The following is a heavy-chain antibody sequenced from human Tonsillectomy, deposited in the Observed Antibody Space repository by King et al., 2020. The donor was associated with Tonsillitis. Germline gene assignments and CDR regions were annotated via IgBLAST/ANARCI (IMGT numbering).Heavy chain of an antibody. D-gene: IGHD4-17*01. Sequence: VQLVESGGGLVQPGGSLKLSCAASGFTFRGSAMHWVRQASGKGLEWVGRIRSKPNSYATAYGASVKGRFTISRDDSKNTMYLQMNSLKIEDTAVYYCTSFAAPEYGDYGDYWGQGTLVTVSS. CDR3: TSFAAPEYGDYGDY. J-gene: IGHJ4*02. V-gene: IGHV3-73*02. CDR2: IRSKPNSYAT. CDR1: GFTFRGSA.